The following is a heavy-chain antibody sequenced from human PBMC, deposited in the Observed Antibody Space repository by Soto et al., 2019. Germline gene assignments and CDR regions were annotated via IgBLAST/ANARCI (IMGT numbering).Heavy chain of an antibody. D-gene: IGHD2-15*01. J-gene: IGHJ3*02. CDR3: ARAILRRYCSGGSCYSAFDI. CDR2: MNPNSGNT. V-gene: IGHV1-8*01. CDR1: GYTFTSYD. Sequence: ASVKVSCKASGYTFTSYDINWVRQATGQGLEWMGWMNPNSGNTGYAQKFQGRVTMTRNTSISTAYMELSSLRSEDTAVYYFARAILRRYCSGGSCYSAFDIWGQGTMVTVSS.